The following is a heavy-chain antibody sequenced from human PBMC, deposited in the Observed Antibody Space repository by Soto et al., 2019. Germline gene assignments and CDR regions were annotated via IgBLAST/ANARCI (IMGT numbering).Heavy chain of an antibody. Sequence: QVQLQQWGAGLLKPSETLSLTCAVYGGSFSGYYWSWIRQPPGKGLEWIGEINHSGSTNYNPSLRRGVTISVDTSTDQFSLQLSSVTAADTAVYYCARGVITMVRGVIEYWGQGTLVTVSS. CDR1: GGSFSGYY. CDR3: ARGVITMVRGVIEY. CDR2: INHSGST. V-gene: IGHV4-34*01. J-gene: IGHJ4*02. D-gene: IGHD3-10*01.